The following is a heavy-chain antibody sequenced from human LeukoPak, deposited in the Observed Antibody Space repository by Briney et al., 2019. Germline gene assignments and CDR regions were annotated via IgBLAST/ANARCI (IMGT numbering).Heavy chain of an antibody. D-gene: IGHD1-14*01. CDR1: GYTFTSYG. V-gene: IGHV1-18*01. CDR3: ARDYFHRKVVDY. Sequence: ASVKVSYKASGYTFTSYGISWVRQAPGQGLEWMGWISAYNGNTNYAQKLQGRVTMTTDTSTSTAYMELRSLRSDDTAVYYCARDYFHRKVVDYWGQGTLVTVSS. CDR2: ISAYNGNT. J-gene: IGHJ4*02.